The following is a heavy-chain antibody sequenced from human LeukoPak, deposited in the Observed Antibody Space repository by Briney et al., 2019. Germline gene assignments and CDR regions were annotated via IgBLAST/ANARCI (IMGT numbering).Heavy chain of an antibody. V-gene: IGHV3-7*03. Sequence: GGSLRLSCAASGFTFSSYAMSWVRQAPGKGLEWVANIKQDGSAKYYVDSVKGRFTISRDNAKNSLYLQMNSLRAEDTAVYYCARRYFDSWGQGTLVTVSS. CDR1: GFTFSSYA. CDR3: ARRYFDS. CDR2: IKQDGSAK. J-gene: IGHJ4*02.